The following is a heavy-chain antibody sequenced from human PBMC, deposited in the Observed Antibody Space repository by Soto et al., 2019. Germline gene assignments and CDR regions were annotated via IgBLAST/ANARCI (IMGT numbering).Heavy chain of an antibody. CDR2: IWYDGSNK. J-gene: IGHJ6*02. CDR1: GFTFSSYG. CDR3: ARDAVFRAAAGKEYYYYGMDV. V-gene: IGHV3-33*01. D-gene: IGHD6-13*01. Sequence: GGSLRLSCAASGFTFSSYGMHWVRQAPGKGLEWVAVIWYDGSNKYYADSVKGRFTISRDNSKNTLYLQMNSLRAEDTAVYYCARDAVFRAAAGKEYYYYGMDVWGQGTTVTVSS.